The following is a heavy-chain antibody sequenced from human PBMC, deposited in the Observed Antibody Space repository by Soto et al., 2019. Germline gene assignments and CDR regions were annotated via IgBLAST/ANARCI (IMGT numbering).Heavy chain of an antibody. Sequence: QVQLVESGGGVVQPGRSLRLSCAPSGFTFNRYGMHWVRQAPGKGLEWVVVIWYDGSSEYYADSVKGRFTISRDNSKNTLFLQMNSLRAEDTAVYYCARGVAYFDYWGQGTLVTVSS. V-gene: IGHV3-33*01. CDR2: IWYDGSSE. CDR3: ARGVAYFDY. CDR1: GFTFNRYG. J-gene: IGHJ4*02.